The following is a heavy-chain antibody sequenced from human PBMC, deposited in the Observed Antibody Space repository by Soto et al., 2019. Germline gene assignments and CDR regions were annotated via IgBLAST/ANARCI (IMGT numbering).Heavy chain of an antibody. CDR2: ISPDGSDV. J-gene: IGHJ4*02. D-gene: IGHD2-8*02. Sequence: LRLSCAASGFPFTNYWMNWVRQTPGKGLLWVSRISPDGSDVGYADSVEGRFTVSRDNAKNTLYLQMHSLRAKDTAMYYCACWVHIVPVAPSDFDRWGQGTLVTVSS. CDR3: ACWVHIVPVAPSDFDR. V-gene: IGHV3-74*01. CDR1: GFPFTNYW.